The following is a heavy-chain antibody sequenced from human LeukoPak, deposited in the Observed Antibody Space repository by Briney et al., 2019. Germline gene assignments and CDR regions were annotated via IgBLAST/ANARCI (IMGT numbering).Heavy chain of an antibody. J-gene: IGHJ4*02. CDR2: ITTSGTYI. D-gene: IGHD4-17*01. V-gene: IGHV3-21*04. Sequence: GGSLRLSCAASGFTFTRFNMNWVRQAPGKGLELVSSITTSGTYIYYADSVKGRFTISRDNAKNSLYLQMNSLRAEDTAVYYCARVTYGDYYWGQGTLVTVSS. CDR3: ARVTYGDYY. CDR1: GFTFTRFN.